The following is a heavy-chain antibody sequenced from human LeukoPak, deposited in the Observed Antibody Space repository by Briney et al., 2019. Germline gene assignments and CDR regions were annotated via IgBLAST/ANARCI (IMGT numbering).Heavy chain of an antibody. CDR2: IYYSGST. Sequence: SQTLSLTCTVSGGSISSGGYYWSWIRQPPGEGLEWIATIYYSGSTYYNPSLKSRVTISVDTSKNQFSLNLSSVTAADTAVYYCARHLGGSGSSDAFDIWGQGTMVTVSS. J-gene: IGHJ3*02. CDR1: GGSISSGGYY. D-gene: IGHD3-3*01. V-gene: IGHV4-39*01. CDR3: ARHLGGSGSSDAFDI.